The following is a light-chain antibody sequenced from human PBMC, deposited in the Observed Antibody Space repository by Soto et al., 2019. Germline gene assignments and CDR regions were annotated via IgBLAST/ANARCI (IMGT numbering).Light chain of an antibody. Sequence: QSVLTQPPSASGTPGQRVTISCSGSSSNIGSNYVYWYQQLPGTAPKLHIYRNNQRPSGVPDRFSGSKSGTSASLAISGLRSEDEADYYCAVWDDSLSGSAVFGGGTQLTVL. CDR1: SSNIGSNY. J-gene: IGLJ7*01. CDR3: AVWDDSLSGSAV. V-gene: IGLV1-47*01. CDR2: RNN.